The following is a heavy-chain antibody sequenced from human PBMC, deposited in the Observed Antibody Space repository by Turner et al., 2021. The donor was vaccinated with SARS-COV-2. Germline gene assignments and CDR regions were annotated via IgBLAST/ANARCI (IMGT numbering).Heavy chain of an antibody. J-gene: IGHJ4*02. V-gene: IGHV3-30*18. D-gene: IGHD3-10*01. CDR3: AKDGAPFLLYFGEQTFYFDY. CDR1: GFTFSSYG. Sequence: QVQLVESGGGVVQPGMSLTLSCAASGFTFSSYGMHWVRQAPGKGLEWVAVISYDGSNKYYADSVKGRFTISRDNSKNTLYLQMNSLRAEDTAVYYCAKDGAPFLLYFGEQTFYFDYWGQGTLVTVSS. CDR2: ISYDGSNK.